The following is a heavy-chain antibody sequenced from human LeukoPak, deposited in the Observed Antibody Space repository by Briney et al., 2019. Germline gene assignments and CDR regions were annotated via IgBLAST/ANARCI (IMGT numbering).Heavy chain of an antibody. CDR2: IYSGGDT. J-gene: IGHJ4*02. Sequence: GGSLRLSCAASGFTVSTNYMTWVRQAPGKGLEWVSIIYSGGDTYYADSVKGRFTISRDNSKNTLYLQMNSLRGEDTAVYYCARWIGGPTYLDYWGQGTLVTVS. CDR1: GFTVSTNY. CDR3: ARWIGGPTYLDY. D-gene: IGHD2-2*03. V-gene: IGHV3-53*01.